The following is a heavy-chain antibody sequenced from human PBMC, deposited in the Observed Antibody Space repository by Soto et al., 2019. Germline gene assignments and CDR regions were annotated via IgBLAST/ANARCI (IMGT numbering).Heavy chain of an antibody. Sequence: GGSLRLSCAASGFTFSSYGMQWVRQAPGKGLEWVAVISYDGSNKYYADSVKGRFTISRDNSKNTLYLQMNSLRAEDTAVYYCANSRPYYYYGMDVWGQGTTVTVSS. V-gene: IGHV3-30*18. CDR1: GFTFSSYG. CDR3: ANSRPYYYYGMDV. D-gene: IGHD2-2*01. J-gene: IGHJ6*02. CDR2: ISYDGSNK.